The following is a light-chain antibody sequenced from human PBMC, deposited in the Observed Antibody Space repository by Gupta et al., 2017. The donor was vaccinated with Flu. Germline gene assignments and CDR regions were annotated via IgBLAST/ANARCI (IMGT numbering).Light chain of an antibody. Sequence: VLTQSPGTLSLSPGERATLSCRASQSVSNYVAWYQKKPGQAPRLLVYDASIRDTAITARFSGSGSGTDLTLTINSRESEDYAVYYCQHRDDWPPYTFGQGTKLEIK. CDR2: DAS. CDR1: QSVSNY. J-gene: IGKJ2*01. CDR3: QHRDDWPPYT. V-gene: IGKV3-11*01.